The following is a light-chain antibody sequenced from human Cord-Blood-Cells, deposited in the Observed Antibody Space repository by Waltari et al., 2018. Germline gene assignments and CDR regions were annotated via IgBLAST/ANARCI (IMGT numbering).Light chain of an antibody. CDR3: QQYGSSPRT. J-gene: IGKJ1*01. CDR1: QSVSSSY. V-gene: IGKV3-20*01. Sequence: EIVLTQSPGTLSLSPGESATLSCRDSQSVSSSYLAWYQQKPGQAPRLLIYGASSRATGIPDRFSGSGSGTDFTLTISRLEPEDFAVYYCQQYGSSPRTFGQGTKVEIK. CDR2: GAS.